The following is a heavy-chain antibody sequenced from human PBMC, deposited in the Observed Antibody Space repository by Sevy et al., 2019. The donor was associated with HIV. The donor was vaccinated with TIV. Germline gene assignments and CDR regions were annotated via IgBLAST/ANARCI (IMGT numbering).Heavy chain of an antibody. D-gene: IGHD3-16*02. CDR1: GYTFTGYY. J-gene: IGHJ3*02. Sequence: ASVKVSCKASGYTFTGYYMHWVRQAPGQGLEWMGWINPISGGTNYAQKFQGRVTMTRDTSISTAYMELSRLRSDDTAVYYCARMITFGGVIATDAFDIWGQGTMVTVSS. V-gene: IGHV1-2*02. CDR3: ARMITFGGVIATDAFDI. CDR2: INPISGGT.